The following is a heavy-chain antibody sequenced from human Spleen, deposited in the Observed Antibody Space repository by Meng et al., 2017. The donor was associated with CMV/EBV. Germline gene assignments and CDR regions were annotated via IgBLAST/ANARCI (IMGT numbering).Heavy chain of an antibody. J-gene: IGHJ4*02. V-gene: IGHV3-21*01. CDR1: GFIFIDYS. Sequence: GESLKISCVASGFIFIDYSMNWVRQAPGKGLEWVSSVSSVSSYIYYADSVRGRFTISRDNAKNSLYLQMNSLRAEDTAVYYCARDRMYSGSYAIDYWGQGTLVTVSS. D-gene: IGHD1-26*01. CDR2: VSSVSSYI. CDR3: ARDRMYSGSYAIDY.